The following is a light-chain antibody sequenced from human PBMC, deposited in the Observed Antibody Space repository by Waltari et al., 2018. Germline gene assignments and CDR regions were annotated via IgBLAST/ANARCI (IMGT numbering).Light chain of an antibody. CDR2: HVT. Sequence: QSALTQPASVSGSPGQSITISCTGTSSDIGAYNYVSWYQQHPGKAPKLMIYHVTNRPSGVSDRFSGSKSGNTASLTISGLQAEDEADYYCSSYTSISTVVFGGGTSLTVL. V-gene: IGLV2-14*01. J-gene: IGLJ2*01. CDR3: SSYTSISTVV. CDR1: SSDIGAYNY.